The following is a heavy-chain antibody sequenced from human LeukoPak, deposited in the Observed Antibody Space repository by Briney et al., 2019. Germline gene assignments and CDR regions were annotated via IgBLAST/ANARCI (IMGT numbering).Heavy chain of an antibody. J-gene: IGHJ4*02. CDR3: ARDYADYVGYFFFDY. V-gene: IGHV3-23*01. CDR2: ISGGGETT. CDR1: GFTFNNYA. Sequence: GGSLRLSCAASGFTFNNYAMNWVRQAPGTGLEWVSSISGGGETTYYADSAKGRFTISRDNSQNTLYLQMNSLRAEDTAVYYCARDYADYVGYFFFDYWGQGTLVTVSS. D-gene: IGHD4-17*01.